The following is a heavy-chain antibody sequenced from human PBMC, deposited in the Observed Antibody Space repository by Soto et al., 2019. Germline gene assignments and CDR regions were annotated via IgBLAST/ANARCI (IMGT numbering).Heavy chain of an antibody. D-gene: IGHD6-6*01. Sequence: QVQLVQSGAEVKKPGASVKVSCKASGYTFTSYGISWVRQAPGQGLEWMGWISAYNGNTNYAQKLQGRVTMTTDTSTSTAYMELRSLRSDDTAVYYCAREGVEVYSSSYQPSSSGMDVWGQGTTVTVSS. CDR2: ISAYNGNT. CDR1: GYTFTSYG. J-gene: IGHJ6*02. V-gene: IGHV1-18*01. CDR3: AREGVEVYSSSYQPSSSGMDV.